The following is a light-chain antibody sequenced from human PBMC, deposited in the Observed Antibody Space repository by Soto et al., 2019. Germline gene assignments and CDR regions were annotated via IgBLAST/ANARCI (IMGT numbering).Light chain of an antibody. J-gene: IGLJ7*01. CDR2: EVN. CDR3: CSYAGSHSYI. CDR1: GGDIVNYNL. Sequence: QSALTQPASVSGSPGQSITISCTGTGGDIVNYNLVSWYRQNPGEAPKLIIYEVNKRPSGISSRLSGSKSGYTAFLTISGLQAEDEADYHCCSYAGSHSYIFGSGTQLTVL. V-gene: IGLV2-23*02.